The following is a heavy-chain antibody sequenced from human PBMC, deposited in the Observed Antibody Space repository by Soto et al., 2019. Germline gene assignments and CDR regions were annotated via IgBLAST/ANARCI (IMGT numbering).Heavy chain of an antibody. CDR1: GFSVTTSGVG. V-gene: IGHV2-5*02. CDR2: IYWDDDK. CDR3: AHSYDYGPGSYYNFYFDP. J-gene: IGHJ5*02. Sequence: QITLKESGPTLVKPTQTLTLTCTFSGFSVTTSGVGVGWIRQPPGKALEWLALIYWDDDKRYSPSLNTRSTITKNTSKIQLVLTLTNMDVVDTATYNSAHSYDYGPGSYYNFYFDPWGQGTQVTVSS. D-gene: IGHD3-10*01.